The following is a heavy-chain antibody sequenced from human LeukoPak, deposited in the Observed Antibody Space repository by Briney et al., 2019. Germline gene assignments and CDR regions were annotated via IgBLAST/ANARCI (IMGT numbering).Heavy chain of an antibody. CDR1: GFTFSSYW. V-gene: IGHV3-74*01. CDR2: INSDGSST. CDR3: ARWGGLYDFWSGSYYMDV. J-gene: IGHJ6*03. Sequence: GGSLRLSCAASGFTFSSYWMHWVRQAPGKGLVWVSRINSDGSSTSYADSVKGRFTISRDNAKNTLYLQMNSLRAEDTAVYYCARWGGLYDFWSGSYYMDVWGKGTTVTVSS. D-gene: IGHD3-3*01.